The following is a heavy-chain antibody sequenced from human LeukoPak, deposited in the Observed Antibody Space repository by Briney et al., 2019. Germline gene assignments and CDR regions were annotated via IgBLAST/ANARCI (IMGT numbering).Heavy chain of an antibody. CDR2: ISSSGSAI. V-gene: IGHV3-48*01. J-gene: IGHJ4*02. Sequence: PGGSLRLSCAASGFPLSSYSINWVRQAPGKGLEWVSYISSSGSAIYYVDSVKGRFTVSRDNAKNSLFLQMNSPRAEDTAVYYCVRFKGSYFDYWGQGALVTVSS. CDR3: VRFKGSYFDY. D-gene: IGHD2-15*01. CDR1: GFPLSSYS.